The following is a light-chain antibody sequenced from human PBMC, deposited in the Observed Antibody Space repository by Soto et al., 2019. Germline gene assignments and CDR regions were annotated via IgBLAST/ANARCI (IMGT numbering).Light chain of an antibody. CDR1: SSDVGSYNL. Sequence: ALTHPASVSGSPGQSITISCTGTSSDVGSYNLVSWYQQHPGKAPKLMIYEVSKRPSGVSNRFSGSKSGNTASLTISGLQADDEADYYCCSYAGSRTFYVFGTGTKVTVL. CDR3: CSYAGSRTFYV. J-gene: IGLJ1*01. CDR2: EVS. V-gene: IGLV2-23*02.